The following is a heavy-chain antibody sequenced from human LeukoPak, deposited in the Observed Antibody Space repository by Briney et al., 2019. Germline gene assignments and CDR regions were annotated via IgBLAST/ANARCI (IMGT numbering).Heavy chain of an antibody. CDR2: SSWNSGSI. D-gene: IGHD3-10*01. V-gene: IGHV3-9*01. Sequence: GGSLRLSCAASGFSLDDYAMHWVRQAPGKGLEWVSGSSWNSGSIGYADSVKGRFTISRDNAKNSLYLQMNSLKTEDTAVYYCTRAVVRGVIDYYYYYGMDVWGQGTTVTVSS. CDR3: TRAVVRGVIDYYYYYGMDV. CDR1: GFSLDDYA. J-gene: IGHJ6*02.